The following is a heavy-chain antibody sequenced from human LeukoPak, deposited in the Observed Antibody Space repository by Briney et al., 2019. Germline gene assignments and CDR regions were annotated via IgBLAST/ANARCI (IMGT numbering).Heavy chain of an antibody. D-gene: IGHD2-15*01. CDR3: ARDRGAATGIRKGYYYGMDV. Sequence: GGSLRLSCAASGFPFSSYSMNWVRQAPGKGLEWVSSISSSSSYIYYADSVKGRFTISRDNAKNSLYLQMNSLRAEDTAVYYCARDRGAATGIRKGYYYGMDVWGQGTTVTVSS. V-gene: IGHV3-21*01. CDR2: ISSSSSYI. CDR1: GFPFSSYS. J-gene: IGHJ6*02.